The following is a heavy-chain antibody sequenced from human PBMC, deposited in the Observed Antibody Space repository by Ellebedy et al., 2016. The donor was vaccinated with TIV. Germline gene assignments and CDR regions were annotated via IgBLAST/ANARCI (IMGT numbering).Heavy chain of an antibody. J-gene: IGHJ4*02. D-gene: IGHD2-8*01. Sequence: ASVKVSXXVSGDTFNNYAIIWVRQAPGQGLEWMGGIIPQFPSPYYAQKFQGRVSITADDPTTTVYLEMTGLTFDDTAVYYCARPREWATYRKALEFWGQGTLVSVSS. CDR3: ARPREWATYRKALEF. CDR1: GDTFNNYA. CDR2: IIPQFPSP. V-gene: IGHV1-69*13.